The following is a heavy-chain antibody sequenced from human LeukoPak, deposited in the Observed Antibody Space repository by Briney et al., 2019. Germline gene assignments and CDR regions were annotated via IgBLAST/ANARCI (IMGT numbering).Heavy chain of an antibody. Sequence: GGSLRLSCAASGFTFSDYYMTWIRQAPGRGLEWISYISNSGSTIYYADSVKGRFTISRDNAKNSLYLQMNSLRAEDTAVYYCARMDNLYSGTYHSDFWGQGTLVTVSS. CDR3: ARMDNLYSGTYHSDF. CDR2: ISNSGSTI. CDR1: GFTFSDYY. D-gene: IGHD1-26*01. J-gene: IGHJ4*02. V-gene: IGHV3-11*04.